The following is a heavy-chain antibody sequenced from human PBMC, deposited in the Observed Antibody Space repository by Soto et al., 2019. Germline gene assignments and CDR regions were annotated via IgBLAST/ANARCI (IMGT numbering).Heavy chain of an antibody. J-gene: IGHJ5*02. V-gene: IGHV4-59*01. CDR2: XXYXXSX. CDR3: ARNLHDYNLRNWFDP. CDR1: GGSIANYY. D-gene: IGHD4-4*01. Sequence: SETLSPTCSVSGGSIANYYWSWIRQPPGKGLEWXGYXXYXXSXXXXXSXXXRVTMSVDTSRNLFSLKLTYVTAADTAMYYCARNLHDYNLRNWFDPWGQGTLVTVSS.